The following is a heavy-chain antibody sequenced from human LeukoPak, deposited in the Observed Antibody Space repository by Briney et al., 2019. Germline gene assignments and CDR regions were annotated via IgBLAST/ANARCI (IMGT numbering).Heavy chain of an antibody. CDR3: ARDSLPMAVTGPFDH. V-gene: IGHV3-33*01. CDR1: GFNFSSYG. J-gene: IGHJ4*02. Sequence: GGSLRLSCAASGFNFSSYGVHWVRQAPGKGLEWVTSIWFDGSNIHYADSVKGRVIISRDNSKSALYLQMNSLRAEDTAIYYCARDSLPMAVTGPFDHWGQGALVTVSS. CDR2: IWFDGSNI. D-gene: IGHD6-19*01.